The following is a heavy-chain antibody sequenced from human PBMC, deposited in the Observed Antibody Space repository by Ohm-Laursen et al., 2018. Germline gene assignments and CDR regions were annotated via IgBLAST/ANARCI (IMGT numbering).Heavy chain of an antibody. D-gene: IGHD3-3*01. V-gene: IGHV3-23*01. CDR1: GFTFSSYA. CDR2: ISGSGGST. Sequence: SLRLSCAASGFTFSSYAMSWVRQAPGKGLEWVSAISGSGGSTYYADSVKGRFTISRDNSKNTLSLQMNSLRAEDTAVYYCARDRYYDFWSGSKVLDYWGQGTLVTVSS. J-gene: IGHJ4*02. CDR3: ARDRYYDFWSGSKVLDY.